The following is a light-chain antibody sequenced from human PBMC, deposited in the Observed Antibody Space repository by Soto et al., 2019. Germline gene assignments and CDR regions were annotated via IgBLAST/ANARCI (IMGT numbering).Light chain of an antibody. Sequence: EIVLTQSPATLSLSPGERATLSCRASQSVGSYFAWYQQKPGQAPRLLIYDAFSRATGIPARFSGSGSGTDFTLAISSLVPEDFAVYFCQQRSSWPLSFGGGTMVEIK. J-gene: IGKJ4*01. CDR3: QQRSSWPLS. CDR1: QSVGSY. V-gene: IGKV3-11*01. CDR2: DAF.